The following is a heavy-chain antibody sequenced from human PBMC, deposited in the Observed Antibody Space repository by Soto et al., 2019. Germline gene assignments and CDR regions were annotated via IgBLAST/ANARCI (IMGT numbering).Heavy chain of an antibody. Sequence: GGSLRLSCAASGFTFSSYAMSWVRQAPGKGLEWVSAISGSGGSTYYADSVKGRFTISRDNSKNTLYLQMNSLGAEDTAVYYCANIESPGLYCSSTSCHIGYWGQGTLVTVSS. J-gene: IGHJ4*02. CDR3: ANIESPGLYCSSTSCHIGY. V-gene: IGHV3-23*01. CDR2: ISGSGGST. D-gene: IGHD2-2*01. CDR1: GFTFSSYA.